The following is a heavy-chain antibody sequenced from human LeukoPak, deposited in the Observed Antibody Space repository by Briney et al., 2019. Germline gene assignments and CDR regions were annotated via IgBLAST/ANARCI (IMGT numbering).Heavy chain of an antibody. CDR3: ARDRCGTDIAFDY. D-gene: IGHD1-1*01. Sequence: GASVKVSCKASGYTFTGYYMHWVRQPPGQGLEWMGWINPNSGGTNYAQKFQGRVTMTRDTSISTAYMELSRLRSDDTAVYYCARDRCGTDIAFDYWGQGTLVTVSS. V-gene: IGHV1-2*02. J-gene: IGHJ4*02. CDR2: INPNSGGT. CDR1: GYTFTGYY.